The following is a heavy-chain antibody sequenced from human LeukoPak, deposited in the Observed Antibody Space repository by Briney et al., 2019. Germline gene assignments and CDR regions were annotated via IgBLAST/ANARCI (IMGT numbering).Heavy chain of an antibody. CDR1: GFTFSSYA. CDR3: ARAWGIAAASAFAI. Sequence: PGGSLRLSCAASGFTFSSYAMNWVRQAPGKGPEWVSYISTSSSTIYYADSVQGRFTISRDNAKNSLYLQMNSLRAEDTAVYYCARAWGIAAASAFAIWGQGTMVTVSS. J-gene: IGHJ3*02. V-gene: IGHV3-48*04. D-gene: IGHD6-13*01. CDR2: ISTSSSTI.